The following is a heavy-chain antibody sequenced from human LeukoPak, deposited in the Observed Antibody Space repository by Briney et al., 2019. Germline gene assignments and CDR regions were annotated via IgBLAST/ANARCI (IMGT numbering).Heavy chain of an antibody. Sequence: PSETLSLTCTVSGGSISSYYWSWIRQPPGKGLGWIGYIYYSGSTNYNPSLKSRVTISVDTSKNQFSLKLSSVTAADTAVYYCAREGGYYYGSGSFDYWGQGTLVTVSS. CDR3: AREGGYYYGSGSFDY. V-gene: IGHV4-59*01. J-gene: IGHJ4*02. CDR2: IYYSGST. CDR1: GGSISSYY. D-gene: IGHD3-10*01.